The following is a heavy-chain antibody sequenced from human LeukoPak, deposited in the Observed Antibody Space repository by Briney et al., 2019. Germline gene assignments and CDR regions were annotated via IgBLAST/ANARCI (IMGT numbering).Heavy chain of an antibody. CDR2: ISYDGSNK. V-gene: IGHV3-30-3*01. CDR3: ARGGIVATRYIDY. J-gene: IGHJ4*02. Sequence: QTGGSLRLSCAASRFTFSSYAMHWVRQAPGKGLEWVAVISYDGSNKYYADSVKGRFTISRDNSKNTLYLQMNSLRAEDTAVYYCARGGIVATRYIDYWGQGTLVTVSS. D-gene: IGHD5-12*01. CDR1: RFTFSSYA.